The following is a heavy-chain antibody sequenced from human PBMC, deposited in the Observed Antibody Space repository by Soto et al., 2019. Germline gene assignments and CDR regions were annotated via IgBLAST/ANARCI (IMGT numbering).Heavy chain of an antibody. Sequence: PGGSLRLSCAASGFTFSSYSMNWVRQAPGKGLEWVSYISSSSSTIYYADSVKGRFTISRDNAKNSLYLQMNSLRDEDTAVYYSAREYYDFWSGYYTAYYGMDVWGQGTTVTVSS. D-gene: IGHD3-3*01. CDR3: AREYYDFWSGYYTAYYGMDV. V-gene: IGHV3-48*02. CDR2: ISSSSSTI. CDR1: GFTFSSYS. J-gene: IGHJ6*02.